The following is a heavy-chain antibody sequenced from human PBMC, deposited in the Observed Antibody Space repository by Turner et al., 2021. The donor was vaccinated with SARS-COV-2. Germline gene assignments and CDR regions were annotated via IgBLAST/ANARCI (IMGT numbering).Heavy chain of an antibody. CDR1: AFTFSIFA. CDR3: ARDLESSGSLDY. V-gene: IGHV3-30-3*01. CDR2: ISDDRSHK. J-gene: IGHJ4*02. D-gene: IGHD6-19*01. Sequence: QGQLVESGGGGVQPGRSRRLSCAASAFTFSIFAFHWVRQAPGKGLEWVAVISDDRSHKSYADSVKGRFTISRDTSKNTLYLQMNSLRAEDTAMYYCARDLESSGSLDYWGQGTLVTVSS.